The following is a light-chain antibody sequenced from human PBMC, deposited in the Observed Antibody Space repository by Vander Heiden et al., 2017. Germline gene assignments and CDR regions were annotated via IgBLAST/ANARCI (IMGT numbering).Light chain of an antibody. Sequence: DIVMTQSPPSLPVTPGEPASISCRSSQSLLHSNGYNYLHWYLQKPGQSPQLLIYLGSNRASGVPDRFSGSGSGTDFTLKISRVEAEDVGVYYCMQALQTPSFGGGTKVEIK. CDR2: LGS. V-gene: IGKV2-28*01. CDR3: MQALQTPS. J-gene: IGKJ4*01. CDR1: QSLLHSNGYNY.